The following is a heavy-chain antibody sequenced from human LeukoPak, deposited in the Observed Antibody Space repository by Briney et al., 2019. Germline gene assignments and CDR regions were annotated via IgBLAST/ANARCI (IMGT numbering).Heavy chain of an antibody. CDR1: GFTFSNYA. CDR3: ARVSGWYRGGSDY. D-gene: IGHD6-19*01. J-gene: IGHJ4*02. Sequence: GGSLRLSCVASGFTFSNYAMHWVRQAPGKGLEWVTIMSYDGSNKYYADSVKGRFTISRDNSKNTLYLQTNSLRADDTAMYYCARVSGWYRGGSDYWGQGTLVTVSS. V-gene: IGHV3-30*04. CDR2: MSYDGSNK.